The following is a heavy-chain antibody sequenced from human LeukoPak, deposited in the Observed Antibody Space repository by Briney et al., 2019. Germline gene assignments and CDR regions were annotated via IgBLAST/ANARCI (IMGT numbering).Heavy chain of an antibody. J-gene: IGHJ4*02. Sequence: SETLYLTCAVSGYSISSGYYWGWIRQPPGKGLEWIGSIYHSGSTYYNPSLKSRVTISVDTSKNQFSLKLSSVTAADTAVYYCARLSQWGPYYFDYWGQGTLVTVSS. D-gene: IGHD1-26*01. CDR3: ARLSQWGPYYFDY. V-gene: IGHV4-38-2*01. CDR1: GYSISSGYY. CDR2: IYHSGST.